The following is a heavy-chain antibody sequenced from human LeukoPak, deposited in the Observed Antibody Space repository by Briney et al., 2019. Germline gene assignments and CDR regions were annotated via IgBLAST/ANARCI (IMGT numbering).Heavy chain of an antibody. D-gene: IGHD6-19*01. V-gene: IGHV3-23*01. CDR1: GFTFSNYA. CDR3: AKGVPGLAVAGANFDY. CDR2: ISGSGGST. Sequence: GGSLRLSCAASGFTFSNYAMSWVRQAPGKGLEWVSGISGSGGSTYYADSVKGRFTISRDNSQNTLYLRMNSLRAEDTAVYYCAKGVPGLAVAGANFDYWGQGTLVTVSS. J-gene: IGHJ4*02.